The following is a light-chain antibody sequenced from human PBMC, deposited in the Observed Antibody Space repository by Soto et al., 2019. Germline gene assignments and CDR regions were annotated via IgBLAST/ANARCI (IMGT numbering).Light chain of an antibody. V-gene: IGKV3-15*01. CDR1: QSVSGN. J-gene: IGKJ1*01. CDR2: GAS. CDR3: QHYNNWPPWT. Sequence: EIVMTQSPATLSVSPGERATLSCSASQSVSGNLAWYQQKPGQPPRLLIYGASTRATGIPARFIGSGSGTEFTLTISSLQSEDFAVYYCQHYNNWPPWTFGQGTKVDIK.